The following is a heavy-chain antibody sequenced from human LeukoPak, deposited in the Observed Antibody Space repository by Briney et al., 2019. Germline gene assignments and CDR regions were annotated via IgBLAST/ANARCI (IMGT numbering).Heavy chain of an antibody. Sequence: GGSLRLSCAASGFTFSSYAMSWVRQAPGKGLEWVSVIYSGGSTYYADSVKGRFTISRDNSKNTLYLQMNSLRAEDTAVYYCARGRSLWLDFDYWGQGTLVTVSS. CDR3: ARGRSLWLDFDY. V-gene: IGHV3-53*01. J-gene: IGHJ4*02. D-gene: IGHD3-10*01. CDR2: IYSGGST. CDR1: GFTFSSYA.